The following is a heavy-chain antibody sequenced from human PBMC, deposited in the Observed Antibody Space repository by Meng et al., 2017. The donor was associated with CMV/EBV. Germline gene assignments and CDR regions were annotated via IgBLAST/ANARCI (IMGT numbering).Heavy chain of an antibody. J-gene: IGHJ4*02. Sequence: ASVKVSCKASGYTFTSYDINWVRQATGQGLEWMGWMNPNSGNTGYAQKFQGRVTITRNTSISTAYMELSSPRSEDTAVYYCASGSSGDSSSSGFFDYWGQGTLVTAPQ. CDR1: GYTFTSYD. CDR2: MNPNSGNT. CDR3: ASGSSGDSSSSGFFDY. V-gene: IGHV1-8*03. D-gene: IGHD6-6*01.